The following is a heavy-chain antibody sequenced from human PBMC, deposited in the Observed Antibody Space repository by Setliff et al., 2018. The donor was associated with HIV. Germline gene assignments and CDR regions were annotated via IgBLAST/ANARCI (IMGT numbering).Heavy chain of an antibody. Sequence: GGSLRLSCVTSGFAFTSHSMNWVRLRPGKGLEWVASISGSGTYTHYADSVRGRFTVSRDNAKNTVYLQMNSLRDEDRAVYYCARESSTVRGVIDIWGQGTMVTVSS. CDR3: ARESSTVRGVIDI. CDR1: GFAFTSHS. V-gene: IGHV3-21*01. D-gene: IGHD3-10*01. J-gene: IGHJ3*02. CDR2: ISGSGTYT.